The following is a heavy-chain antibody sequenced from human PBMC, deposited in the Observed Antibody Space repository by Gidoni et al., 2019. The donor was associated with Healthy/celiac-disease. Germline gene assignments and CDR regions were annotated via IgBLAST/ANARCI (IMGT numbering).Heavy chain of an antibody. CDR3: AREKNYGSGSYWFDP. V-gene: IGHV3-30-3*01. CDR2: ISYDGSNK. CDR1: GFTFSSYA. Sequence: GFTFSSYAMHWVRQAPGKGLEWVAVISYDGSNKYYADSVKGRFTISRDNSKNTLYLQMNSLRAEDTAVYYCAREKNYGSGSYWFDPWGQGTLVTVSS. J-gene: IGHJ5*02. D-gene: IGHD3-10*01.